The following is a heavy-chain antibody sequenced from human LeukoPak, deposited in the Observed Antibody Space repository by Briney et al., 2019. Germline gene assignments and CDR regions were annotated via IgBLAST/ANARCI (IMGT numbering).Heavy chain of an antibody. CDR2: ISGSGGST. D-gene: IGHD2-2*01. CDR1: GFTFSSNG. Sequence: GGTLRLSCAASGFTFSSNGMSWVRQAPGKGLEWVSAISGSGGSTYYADSVKGRFTISRDNAKNSLYLQMNSLRAEDTAVYYCARDHAYAFDIWGQGTLVTVSS. CDR3: ARDHAYAFDI. V-gene: IGHV3-23*01. J-gene: IGHJ3*02.